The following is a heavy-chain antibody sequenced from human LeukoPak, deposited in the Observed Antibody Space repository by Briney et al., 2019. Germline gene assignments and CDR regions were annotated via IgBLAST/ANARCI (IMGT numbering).Heavy chain of an antibody. CDR3: ARVLSTGRTSNDY. D-gene: IGHD4-17*01. CDR1: GGSISSSSYY. Sequence: ETLSLTCTVSGGSISSSSYYWGWVRQAPGKGLEWVSSISSSSSYIYYADSVKGRFTISRDNAKNSLYLQMNSLRAEDTAVYYCARVLSTGRTSNDYWGQGTLVTVSS. J-gene: IGHJ4*02. CDR2: ISSSSSYI. V-gene: IGHV3-21*01.